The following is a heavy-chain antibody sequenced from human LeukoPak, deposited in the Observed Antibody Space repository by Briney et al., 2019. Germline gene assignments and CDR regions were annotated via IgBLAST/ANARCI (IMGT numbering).Heavy chain of an antibody. CDR3: ARGYGGDY. CDR1: GYTFTGFY. Sequence: ASVKVSCKTSGYTFTGFYIHWVRQAPGQGPEWMGWVNPDSGVTNYAQNFRDRVTMTRDTSIRIVYLELSRLTSDDTAVYYCARGYGGDYWGQGTLVTVSS. V-gene: IGHV1-2*02. D-gene: IGHD5-18*01. CDR2: VNPDSGVT. J-gene: IGHJ4*02.